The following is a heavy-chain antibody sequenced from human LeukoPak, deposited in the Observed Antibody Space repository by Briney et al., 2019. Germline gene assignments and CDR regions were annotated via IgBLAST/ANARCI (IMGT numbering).Heavy chain of an antibody. D-gene: IGHD3-22*01. J-gene: IGHJ4*02. CDR3: ARFPGRNYYDSSGFDY. V-gene: IGHV3-21*01. CDR1: GFTFSSYF. CDR2: ISSSSSYI. Sequence: GGSLRLSCAASGFTFSSYFMNWVRQAPGKGLEWVSFISSSSSYIYYADSVKGRSTISRDNAKNSLYLQMNSLRAEDTAVYYCARFPGRNYYDSSGFDYWGQGTLVTVSS.